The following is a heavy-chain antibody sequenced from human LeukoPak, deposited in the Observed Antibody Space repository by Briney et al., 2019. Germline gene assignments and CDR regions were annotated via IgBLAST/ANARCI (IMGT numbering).Heavy chain of an antibody. Sequence: GASVKVSCKASGYTFTGYYMHWVRQAPGQGLEWMGWINPNSGGTNYAQKFQGRVTMTRDTSISTAYMELSRLRSDDTAVYYCARVSEDWWELLLDYWGQGTLVTVSS. CDR2: INPNSGGT. V-gene: IGHV1-2*02. J-gene: IGHJ4*02. CDR1: GYTFTGYY. D-gene: IGHD1-26*01. CDR3: ARVSEDWWELLLDY.